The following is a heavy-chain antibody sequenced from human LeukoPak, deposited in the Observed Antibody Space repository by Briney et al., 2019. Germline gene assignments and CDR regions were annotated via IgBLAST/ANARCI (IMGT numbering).Heavy chain of an antibody. CDR2: ISDSGGST. CDR3: AKRYYYDSSGYSFDY. V-gene: IGHV3-23*01. J-gene: IGHJ4*02. CDR1: GFRVSSYA. Sequence: GGSLRLSCAASGFRVSSYAMSWVRQAPGEGLEWVSAISDSGGSTYYADSVKGRFTISRDNSKNTVYLQMNSLRAEDAAVYFCAKRYYYDSSGYSFDYWGQGTLVTVSS. D-gene: IGHD3-22*01.